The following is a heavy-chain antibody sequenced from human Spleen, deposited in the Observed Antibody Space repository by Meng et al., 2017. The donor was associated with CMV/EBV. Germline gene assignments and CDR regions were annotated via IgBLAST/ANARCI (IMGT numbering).Heavy chain of an antibody. CDR3: ARGGPDCSSTSCYPYYYYGMDV. D-gene: IGHD2-2*01. J-gene: IGHJ6*02. Sequence: SETLSLTCTVSGASISGYYWNWIRQTPGKRLEWIGYIFYTGSTNYNPSLKSRVTISVDTSKNQFSLNLSSVTAADTAVYYCARGGPDCSSTSCYPYYYYGMDVWGQGTTVTVSS. V-gene: IGHV4-59*01. CDR2: IFYTGST. CDR1: GASISGYY.